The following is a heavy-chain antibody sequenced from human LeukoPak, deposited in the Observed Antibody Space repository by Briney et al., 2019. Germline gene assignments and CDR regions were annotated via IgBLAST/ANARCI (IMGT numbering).Heavy chain of an antibody. Sequence: GGSLRLSCAASGFTFSSYAMHWVRQAPGKGLEWVAVISYDGSNKYYADSVKGRFTISRDNSKNTLYLQMNSLRVEDTAVYYCATPSKGYYNFWSGYSFDCWGQGTLVTVSS. CDR3: ATPSKGYYNFWSGYSFDC. D-gene: IGHD3-3*01. J-gene: IGHJ4*02. V-gene: IGHV3-30*04. CDR2: ISYDGSNK. CDR1: GFTFSSYA.